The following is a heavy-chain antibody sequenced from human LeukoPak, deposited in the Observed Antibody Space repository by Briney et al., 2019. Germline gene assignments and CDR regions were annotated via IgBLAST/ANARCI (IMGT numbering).Heavy chain of an antibody. CDR3: ARLGYYGSGF. Sequence: SGTLSLTCAVSGGSINHNNWWGWVRQPPGKGLEWIGEIYHSGSTNYNPSLKSRVTISVDTSKNQFSLKLSSVTAADTAVYYCARLGYYGSGFWGQGTLVTVSS. CDR2: IYHSGST. CDR1: GGSINHNNW. D-gene: IGHD3-10*01. J-gene: IGHJ4*02. V-gene: IGHV4-4*02.